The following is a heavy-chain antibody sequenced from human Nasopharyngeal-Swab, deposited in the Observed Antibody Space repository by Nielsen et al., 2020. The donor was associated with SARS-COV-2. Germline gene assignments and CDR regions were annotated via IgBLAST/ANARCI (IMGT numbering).Heavy chain of an antibody. V-gene: IGHV3-23*01. J-gene: IGHJ4*02. D-gene: IGHD5-24*01. CDR3: AKDIRRVRWLQLFDY. CDR1: GFTFSSYA. CDR2: ISGSGGST. Sequence: GGSLRLSCAASGFTFSSYAMSWVRQAPGKGLEWVSAISGSGGSTYYADSAKGRFTISRDNAKNSLYLQMNSLRAEDTALYYCAKDIRRVRWLQLFDYWGQGTLVTVSS.